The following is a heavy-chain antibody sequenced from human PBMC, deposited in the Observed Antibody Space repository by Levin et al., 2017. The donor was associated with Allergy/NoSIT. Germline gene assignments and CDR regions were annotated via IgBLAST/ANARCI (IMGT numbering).Heavy chain of an antibody. J-gene: IGHJ6*03. Sequence: SETLSLTCTVSGASISSGGYYWSRIRQHPGKGLEWIGNIFYRGSTYHNPSLKSRVIISVDTSKNQFSLKLSSVTAADTAVYYCARDLGSTSRYYYYMDVWGKGTTVTVSS. V-gene: IGHV4-31*03. CDR2: IFYRGST. D-gene: IGHD2-2*01. CDR1: GASISSGGYY. CDR3: ARDLGSTSRYYYYMDV.